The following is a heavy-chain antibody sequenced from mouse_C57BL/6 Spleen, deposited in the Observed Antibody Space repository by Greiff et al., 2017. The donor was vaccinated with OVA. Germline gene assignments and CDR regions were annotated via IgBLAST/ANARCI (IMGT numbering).Heavy chain of an antibody. CDR1: GYTFTSYW. D-gene: IGHD1-1*01. Sequence: VQLQQPGAELVKPGASVKLPCKASGYTFTSYWMHWVKQRPGQGLEWIGMIHPNSGSTNYNEKFKSKATLTVDKSSSTAYMQLSSLTSEDSAVYYCYCYGSSSAWFAYWGQGTLVTVSA. CDR2: IHPNSGST. V-gene: IGHV1-64*01. J-gene: IGHJ3*01. CDR3: YCYGSSSAWFAY.